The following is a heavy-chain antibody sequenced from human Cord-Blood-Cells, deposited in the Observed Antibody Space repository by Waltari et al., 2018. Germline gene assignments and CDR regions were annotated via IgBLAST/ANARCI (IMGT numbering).Heavy chain of an antibody. CDR3: ARDSVVATRRRYYYYYGMDV. J-gene: IGHJ6*02. V-gene: IGHV4-4*07. CDR1: GGSLSSYY. Sequence: QVQLQESGPGLVKTSETLSLTCTVSGGSLSSYYWSWIRQPAGKGLEWIGRIYTSGSTNYNPSLKSRVTMSVDTSKNQFSLKLSSVTAADTAVYYCARDSVVATRRRYYYYYGMDVWGQGTTVTVSS. D-gene: IGHD5-12*01. CDR2: IYTSGST.